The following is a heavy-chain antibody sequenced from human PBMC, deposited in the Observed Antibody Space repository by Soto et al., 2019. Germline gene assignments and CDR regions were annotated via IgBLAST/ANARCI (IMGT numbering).Heavy chain of an antibody. D-gene: IGHD3-22*01. CDR1: GFTFSSYG. J-gene: IGHJ6*02. CDR3: AKATYEVVASTVAKYYYYGMDV. V-gene: IGHV3-30*18. CDR2: ISYDGSNK. Sequence: QVQLVESGGGVVQPGRSLRLSCAASGFTFSSYGMHWVRQAPGKGLEWVAVISYDGSNKYYADSVKGRFTISRDNSKNTLYLQMNSLRAEDTAVYYCAKATYEVVASTVAKYYYYGMDVWGQGTTVTVSS.